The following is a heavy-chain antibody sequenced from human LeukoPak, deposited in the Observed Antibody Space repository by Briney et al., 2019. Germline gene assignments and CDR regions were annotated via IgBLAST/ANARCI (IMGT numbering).Heavy chain of an antibody. CDR3: AKDGSSGYYYFDY. V-gene: IGHV3-23*01. J-gene: IGHJ4*02. D-gene: IGHD3-22*01. CDR1: GFTFSSYD. CDR2: ISVSGGST. Sequence: PGGSLRLSCAASGFTFSSYDMSWVRQAPGKGLELVSVISVSGGSTTYADSVKGRFTISRDISKNTLYLQMNSLRAEDTAVYYWAKDGSSGYYYFDYWGQGTLVTVSS.